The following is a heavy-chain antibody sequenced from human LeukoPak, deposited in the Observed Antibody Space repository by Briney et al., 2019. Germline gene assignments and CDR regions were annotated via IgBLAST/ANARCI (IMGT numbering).Heavy chain of an antibody. CDR1: GASFNDYY. CDR2: VNHSGSA. Sequence: SETLSLTCAVYGASFNDYYWSWIRHSPTKGLEWIGEVNHSGSAKYNPSLRSRVTISADKSKKQFFLRLSPVAAADSGVYYCARERASNNHDNWFDPWGQGTPVSVSS. CDR3: ARERASNNHDNWFDP. V-gene: IGHV4-34*01. J-gene: IGHJ5*02.